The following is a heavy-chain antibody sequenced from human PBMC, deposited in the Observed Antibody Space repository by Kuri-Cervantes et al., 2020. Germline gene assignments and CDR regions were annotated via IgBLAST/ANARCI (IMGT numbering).Heavy chain of an antibody. CDR3: ARLGYCSGREKCYLGYFDY. D-gene: IGHD2-15*01. V-gene: IGHV4-38-2*01. Sequence: ESLKISCAVSGYSISSGYYWGWIRQPPGKMLELIGTIYRSGSSDYNPSLKSRVSISIDTSKNQFSLKLTSVTAADTAVYYCARLGYCSGREKCYLGYFDYWGQGILVTVSS. J-gene: IGHJ4*02. CDR1: GYSISSGYY. CDR2: IYRSGSS.